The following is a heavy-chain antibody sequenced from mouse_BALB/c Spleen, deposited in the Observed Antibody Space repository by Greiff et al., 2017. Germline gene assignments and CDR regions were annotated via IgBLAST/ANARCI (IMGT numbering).Heavy chain of an antibody. CDR2: IDPEKGDT. CDR1: GFNIKDYY. Sequence: EVKLMESGAELVRSGASVKLSCTASGFNIKDYYMHWVKQRPEQGLEWIGWIDPEKGDTEYAPKFQGKATMTADTSSNTAYLQLSSLTSEDTAVYYCNAFITAMDYWGQGTSVTVSS. D-gene: IGHD1-1*01. J-gene: IGHJ4*01. CDR3: NAFITAMDY. V-gene: IGHV14-4*02.